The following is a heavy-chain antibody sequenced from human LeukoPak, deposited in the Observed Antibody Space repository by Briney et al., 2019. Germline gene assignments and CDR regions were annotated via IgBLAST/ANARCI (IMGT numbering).Heavy chain of an antibody. CDR3: AKDFVVVPGNVNYFDS. J-gene: IGHJ4*02. CDR1: GFTFSNYA. D-gene: IGHD2-21*02. CDR2: ISGSGDNT. V-gene: IGHV3-23*01. Sequence: AGGSLRLSCAVSGFTFSNYAMTWVRQAPGKGLEWVSAISGSGDNTYYADSVKGRFTVSRDNSKNTLYVQMKSLRAEDTAVYYCAKDFVVVPGNVNYFDSWGQGTLVTVSS.